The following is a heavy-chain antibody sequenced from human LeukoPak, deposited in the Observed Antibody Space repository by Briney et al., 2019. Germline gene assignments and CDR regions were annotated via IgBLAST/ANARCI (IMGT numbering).Heavy chain of an antibody. CDR3: VRGWHAETTVVTPYNY. J-gene: IGHJ4*02. V-gene: IGHV1-69*13. D-gene: IGHD4-23*01. Sequence: ASVKVSCKASGGTFISYAISWVRQAPGQGLEWMGGIIPIFGTANYAQKFQGRVTITADESTNTAYMELSSLRSEDTAVYYCVRGWHAETTVVTPYNYWGQGTRVTVSS. CDR1: GGTFISYA. CDR2: IIPIFGTA.